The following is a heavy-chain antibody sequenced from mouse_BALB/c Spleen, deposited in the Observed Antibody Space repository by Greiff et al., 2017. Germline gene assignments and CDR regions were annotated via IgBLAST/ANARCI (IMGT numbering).Heavy chain of an antibody. V-gene: IGHV10-1*02. Sequence: EVMLVESGGGLVQPKGSLKLSCAASGFTFNTYAMNWVRQAPGKGLEWVARIRSKSNNYATYYADSVKDRFTISRDDSQSMLYLQMNNLKTEDTAMYYCVRLTTAIPYWGQGTLVTVSA. J-gene: IGHJ3*01. CDR1: GFTFNTYA. CDR3: VRLTTAIPY. D-gene: IGHD1-2*01. CDR2: IRSKSNNYAT.